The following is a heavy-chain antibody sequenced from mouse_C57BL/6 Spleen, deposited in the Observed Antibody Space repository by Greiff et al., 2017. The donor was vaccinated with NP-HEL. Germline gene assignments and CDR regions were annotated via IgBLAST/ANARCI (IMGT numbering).Heavy chain of an antibody. CDR1: GYSITSGYY. D-gene: IGHD2-4*01. Sequence: EVHLVESGPGLVKPSQSLSLTCSVTGYSITSGYYWNWIRQFPGNKLEWMGYISYDGSNNYNPSLKNRISITRDTSKNQFFLKLNSVTTEDTATYYCAIYYDYEDYAMDYWGQGTSVTVSS. J-gene: IGHJ4*01. CDR2: ISYDGSN. CDR3: AIYYDYEDYAMDY. V-gene: IGHV3-6*01.